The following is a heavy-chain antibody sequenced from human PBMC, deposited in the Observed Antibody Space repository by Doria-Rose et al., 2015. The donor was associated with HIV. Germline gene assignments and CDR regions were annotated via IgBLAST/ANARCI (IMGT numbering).Heavy chain of an antibody. D-gene: IGHD3-16*02. Sequence: GEVRESGSQLVTASATPSLPRMVCGASVSSRGQHRNWGPPGPGEGLESLGFTSYPGTSDYSASLKSRLNIAVAPSKNKFSLRLSFVPVAGRAVYYCARMACYRELDYWGQGALVIVSA. CDR3: ARMACYRELDY. CDR1: GASVSSRGQH. CDR2: TSYPGTS. V-gene: IGHV4-31*03. J-gene: IGHJ4*02.